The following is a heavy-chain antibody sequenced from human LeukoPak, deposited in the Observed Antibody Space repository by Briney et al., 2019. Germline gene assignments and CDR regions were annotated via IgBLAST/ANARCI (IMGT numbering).Heavy chain of an antibody. CDR3: ARHSRGYDSEFGY. Sequence: SETLSLTCTVSGDSIITYYWSWIRQPPGKGLEWIGYMYYSGSTNYNPSLKSRVTISVDKSRNQFSLTLSSVTAADTAVYYCARHSRGYDSEFGYWGQGALVTVSS. J-gene: IGHJ4*02. V-gene: IGHV4-59*08. CDR1: GDSIITYY. CDR2: MYYSGST. D-gene: IGHD5-12*01.